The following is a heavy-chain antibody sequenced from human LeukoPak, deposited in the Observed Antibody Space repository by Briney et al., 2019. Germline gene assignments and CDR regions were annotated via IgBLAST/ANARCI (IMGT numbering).Heavy chain of an antibody. CDR3: ARDTATVDV. D-gene: IGHD4-11*01. V-gene: IGHV4-39*02. CDR1: GGSVNSGPYY. Sequence: SDTLSLTCTVSGGSVNSGPYYWGWIRQPPGKGLEWIGSIHYSGNTYYNPSLKSRVTISVDTSKNQFSLKLSSVTAADTAVYYCARDTATVDVWGQGTTVTVSS. J-gene: IGHJ6*02. CDR2: IHYSGNT.